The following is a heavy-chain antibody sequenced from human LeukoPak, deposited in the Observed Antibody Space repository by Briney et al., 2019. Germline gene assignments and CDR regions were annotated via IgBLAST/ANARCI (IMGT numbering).Heavy chain of an antibody. J-gene: IGHJ4*02. CDR3: ARFRPFRGGYYFDY. Sequence: SETLSLTCAVYGGSFSGYYRSWIRQPPGKGLEWIGEINHSGSTNYNPSLKSRVTISVDTSKNQFSLKLSSVTAADTAVYYCARFRPFRGGYYFDYWGQGTLVTVSS. D-gene: IGHD2-15*01. V-gene: IGHV4-34*01. CDR2: INHSGST. CDR1: GGSFSGYY.